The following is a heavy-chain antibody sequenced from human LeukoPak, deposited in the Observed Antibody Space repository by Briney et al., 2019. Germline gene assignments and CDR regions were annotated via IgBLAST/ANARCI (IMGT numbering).Heavy chain of an antibody. CDR1: GFTFSNYA. J-gene: IGHJ4*02. V-gene: IGHV3-30*18. D-gene: IGHD5-12*01. CDR3: AKGLSMVATTGFDY. CDR2: ISYDGSNK. Sequence: GGSLRLSCAASGFTFSNYAMHWVRQAPGKGLEWVALISYDGSNKYYADCVKGRFTISRDNSKNTLYLQMNSLRAEDTAVYYCAKGLSMVATTGFDYWGQGTLVTVSS.